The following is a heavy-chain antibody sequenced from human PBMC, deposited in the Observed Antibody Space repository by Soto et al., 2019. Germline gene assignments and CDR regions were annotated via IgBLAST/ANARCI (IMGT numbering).Heavy chain of an antibody. CDR1: GGSFSGYY. CDR2: INHSGST. CDR3: ARVLVKGVFDY. V-gene: IGHV4-34*01. Sequence: SETMSLTCAVYGGSFSGYYVSWIRQPPGKGLEWIGEINHSGSTNYNPSLKSRVTISVDTSKNQFSLKLSSVTAADTAVYYCARVLVKGVFDYWGQGTLVTVSS. J-gene: IGHJ4*02. D-gene: IGHD2-8*02.